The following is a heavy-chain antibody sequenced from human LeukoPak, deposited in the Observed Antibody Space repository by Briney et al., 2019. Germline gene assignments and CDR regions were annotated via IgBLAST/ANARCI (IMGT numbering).Heavy chain of an antibody. CDR1: GGSISSSSYY. D-gene: IGHD6-6*01. CDR2: ISGSGGST. J-gene: IGHJ4*02. V-gene: IGHV3-23*01. Sequence: ETLSLTCTVSGGSISSSSYYWGWIRQPPGKGLEWVSAISGSGGSTYYADSVKGRFTISRDNSKNTLYLQMNSLRAEDTAVYYCAKAVIAALDYWGQGTLVTVSS. CDR3: AKAVIAALDY.